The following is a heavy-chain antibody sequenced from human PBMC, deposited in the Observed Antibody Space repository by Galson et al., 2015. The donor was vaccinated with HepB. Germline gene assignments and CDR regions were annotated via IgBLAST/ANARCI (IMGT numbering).Heavy chain of an antibody. CDR3: ATDSVATGRNASDI. CDR2: FDPEDGET. D-gene: IGHD4-23*01. Sequence: SVKVSCKVSGYTLTELSMHWVRQAPGKGLEWMGGFDPEDGETIYAQKFQGRVTMTEDTSTDTAYMELSSLRSEDTAVYYCATDSVATGRNASDIWGQGTMVTVSS. V-gene: IGHV1-24*01. J-gene: IGHJ3*02. CDR1: GYTLTELS.